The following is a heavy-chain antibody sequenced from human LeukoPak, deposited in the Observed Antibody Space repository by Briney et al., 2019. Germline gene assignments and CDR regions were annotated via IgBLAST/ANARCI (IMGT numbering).Heavy chain of an antibody. J-gene: IGHJ4*02. V-gene: IGHV4-38-2*01. CDR1: GYSISSGYY. Sequence: PSETLSLTCAVSGYSISSGYYWGWIRQPPGKGLGWIGSIYHSGSTYYNPSLKSRVTISLGTSKNQFSLKLSSVTAADTAVYCYARHRVGVVVPAAIGYWGQGTLVTVSS. D-gene: IGHD2-2*02. CDR2: IYHSGST. CDR3: ARHRVGVVVPAAIGY.